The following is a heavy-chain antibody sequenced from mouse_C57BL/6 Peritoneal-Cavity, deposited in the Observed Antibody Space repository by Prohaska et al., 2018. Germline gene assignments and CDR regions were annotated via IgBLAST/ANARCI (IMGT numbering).Heavy chain of an antibody. D-gene: IGHD2-3*01. V-gene: IGHV1-59*01. CDR2: IDPSDSYT. J-gene: IGHJ1*03. Sequence: QVQLQQPGAELVRPGTSVKLSCKASGYTFTSYWMHWVKQRPGQGLEWIGVIDPSDSYTNYNQKFKGKATWTVDTSSSTAYMQLSSLTSEDSAVYYCARVDGYLGYFDVWGTGTTVTVSS. CDR1: GYTFTSYW. CDR3: ARVDGYLGYFDV.